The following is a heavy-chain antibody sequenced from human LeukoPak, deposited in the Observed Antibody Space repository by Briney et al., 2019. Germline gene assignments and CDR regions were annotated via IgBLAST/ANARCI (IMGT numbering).Heavy chain of an antibody. V-gene: IGHV3-23*01. CDR1: GATFSKYG. Sequence: AGSRRLSCAASGATFSKYGMKWVRQAARAVLEYVSGISRSGDITHYADSVKGRFTISRDNVKNTLYLQMNSLRAEDTALYYCATEGFYYWGPGTQVTVSS. J-gene: IGHJ4*02. CDR2: ISRSGDIT. CDR3: ATEGFYY.